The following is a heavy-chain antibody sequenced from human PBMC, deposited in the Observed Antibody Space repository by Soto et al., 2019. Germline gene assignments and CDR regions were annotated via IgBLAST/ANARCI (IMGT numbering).Heavy chain of an antibody. J-gene: IGHJ6*02. CDR2: INHSGST. V-gene: IGHV4-34*01. CDR1: GGSFSGYY. Sequence: SETLSLTCAVYGGSFSGYYWSWIRQPPGKGLEWIGEINHSGSTNYNPSLKSRVTISVDTSKNQSSLKLSSVTAADTAVYYCASDLPYYYYGMDVWGQGTTVT. CDR3: ASDLPYYYYGMDV.